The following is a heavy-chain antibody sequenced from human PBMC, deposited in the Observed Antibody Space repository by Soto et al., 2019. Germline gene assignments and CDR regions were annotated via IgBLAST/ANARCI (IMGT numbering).Heavy chain of an antibody. Sequence: GGSLRLSCAASGFTFSSYGMHWVRQAPGKGLEWVAVISYDGSNKYYADSVKGRSTISRDNSKNTLYLQMNSLRAEDTAVYYCANPSSDSSGYSLDYWGQGTLVTVSS. D-gene: IGHD3-22*01. CDR1: GFTFSSYG. CDR3: ANPSSDSSGYSLDY. CDR2: ISYDGSNK. J-gene: IGHJ4*02. V-gene: IGHV3-30*18.